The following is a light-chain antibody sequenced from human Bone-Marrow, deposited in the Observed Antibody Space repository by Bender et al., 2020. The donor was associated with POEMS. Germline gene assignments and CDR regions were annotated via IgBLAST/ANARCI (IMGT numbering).Light chain of an antibody. CDR1: SSNTGSGYD. CDR3: SSYAGSNTLV. Sequence: QSVLTQPPSVSGAPGQRVTISCTGSSSNTGSGYDINWYQHLPGTAPKLLIYGYNNRPPGVPDRFSASKSGNTASLTVSGLQAEDEADYYCSSYAGSNTLVFGGGTKLTVL. V-gene: IGLV1-40*01. CDR2: GYN. J-gene: IGLJ2*01.